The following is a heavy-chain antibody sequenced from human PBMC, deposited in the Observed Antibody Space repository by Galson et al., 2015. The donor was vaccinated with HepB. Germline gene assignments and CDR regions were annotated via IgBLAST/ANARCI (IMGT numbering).Heavy chain of an antibody. D-gene: IGHD2-2*01. V-gene: IGHV3-23*01. CDR2: ISDGADST. CDR1: GFTFSSYA. Sequence: SLRLSCAASGFTFSSYAMNWVRQAPGKGLQWVSTISDGADSTYYADSVKGRFTISRDNSKNTLYLQMNSLRAEDTAVYYCAKGVRYCYSASCYDWLDPWGQGTLVTVSS. J-gene: IGHJ5*02. CDR3: AKGVRYCYSASCYDWLDP.